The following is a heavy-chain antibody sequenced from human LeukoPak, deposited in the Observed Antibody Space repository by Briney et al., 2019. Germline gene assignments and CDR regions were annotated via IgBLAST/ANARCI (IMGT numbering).Heavy chain of an antibody. CDR2: INRDESDK. Sequence: LSLTCAASGFTLSNYWMTWVRQAPGKGLEWVANINRDESDKHYVDSVEGRFTISRDNAKNSLYLQMNSLRAEDTAVYYCVRDDGHSYQYASRTYYYDAFGIWGQGTVVTVSS. CDR3: VRDDGHSYQYASRTYYYDAFGI. D-gene: IGHD3-10*01. CDR1: GFTLSNYW. V-gene: IGHV3-7*01. J-gene: IGHJ3*02.